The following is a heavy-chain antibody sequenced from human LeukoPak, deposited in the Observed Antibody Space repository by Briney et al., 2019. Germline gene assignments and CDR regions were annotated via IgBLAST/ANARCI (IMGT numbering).Heavy chain of an antibody. V-gene: IGHV1-3*01. CDR3: ATLHGSSWYVVDY. J-gene: IGHJ4*02. Sequence: ASVKVSCKASGYTFTSYAMHWVRQAPGQRLEWMGWINAGNGNTKYSQKFQGRVTMTEDTSTDTAYMELSSLRSEDTAVYYCATLHGSSWYVVDYWGQGTLVTVSS. D-gene: IGHD6-13*01. CDR2: INAGNGNT. CDR1: GYTFTSYA.